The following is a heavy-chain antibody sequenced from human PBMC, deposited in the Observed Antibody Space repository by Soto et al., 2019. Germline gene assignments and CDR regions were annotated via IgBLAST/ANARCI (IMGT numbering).Heavy chain of an antibody. J-gene: IGHJ4*02. CDR2: ISYDGSNK. V-gene: IGHV3-30*18. CDR1: GFTFSSYG. CDR3: AKDWVRGRIADY. D-gene: IGHD3-10*01. Sequence: QVQLVESGGGVVQPGRSLRLSCAASGFTFSSYGMHWVRQAPGKGLEWVAVISYDGSNKYYADSVKGRFTISRDNSKNTLYLQMNSLRAEDTAVYCCAKDWVRGRIADYWGQGTLVTVSS.